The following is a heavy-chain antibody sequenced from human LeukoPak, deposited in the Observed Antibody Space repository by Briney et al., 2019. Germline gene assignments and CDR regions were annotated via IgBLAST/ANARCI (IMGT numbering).Heavy chain of an antibody. V-gene: IGHV1-46*01. Sequence: ASVKVSCKASGYTFTSYYMHWVRQAPGQGLEWMGIINPSGGSTSYAQKFQGRVTMTRDTSTSTVYMELSSLRSEDTAVYYCARGGRLRGYSYGYRYDAFDIWGQGPMVTVSS. J-gene: IGHJ3*02. D-gene: IGHD5-18*01. CDR1: GYTFTSYY. CDR2: INPSGGST. CDR3: ARGGRLRGYSYGYRYDAFDI.